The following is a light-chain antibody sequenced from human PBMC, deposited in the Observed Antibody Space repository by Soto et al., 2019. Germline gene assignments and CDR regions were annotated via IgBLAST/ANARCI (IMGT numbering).Light chain of an antibody. Sequence: EIVLTQSPATLSLSPGERATLSCRASESIRNYLAWLQQKPGQAPRLLIYDASNRATGIPARFSGSGSGTDFTLTISSLGPEDFAVYYCQQRSKWPLTFGGGTKVEIK. CDR1: ESIRNY. CDR2: DAS. J-gene: IGKJ4*01. CDR3: QQRSKWPLT. V-gene: IGKV3-11*01.